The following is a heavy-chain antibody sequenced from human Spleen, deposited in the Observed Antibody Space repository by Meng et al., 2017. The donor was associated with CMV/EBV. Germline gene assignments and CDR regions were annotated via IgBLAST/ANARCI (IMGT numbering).Heavy chain of an antibody. J-gene: IGHJ3*01. D-gene: IGHD2-2*01. CDR2: MSYSGSNS. CDR1: FTFSRFA. CDR3: ARYCSSTSCYPSAFDL. Sequence: FTFSRFAMHWVRQAPGEGLEWVAVMSYSGSNSYYADSVKGRFTISRDNSKNTLYLQMNSLRAEDTAVYYCARYCSSTSCYPSAFDLWGQGTMVTVSS. V-gene: IGHV3-30*04.